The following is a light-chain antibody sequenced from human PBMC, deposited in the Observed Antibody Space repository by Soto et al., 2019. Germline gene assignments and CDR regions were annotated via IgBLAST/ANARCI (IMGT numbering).Light chain of an antibody. CDR1: QGISNY. CDR2: AAS. V-gene: IGKV1-9*01. CDR3: QQLNSYPLT. J-gene: IGKJ4*01. Sequence: DIQLTNSPSFLPASVGDRVTITCRASQGISNYLAWYQQKPGKAPGLLMYAASTLQRGVSSRFSGSGSGTEFTLTISNLQPEDFATYYCQQLNSYPLTFGGGTKVEIK.